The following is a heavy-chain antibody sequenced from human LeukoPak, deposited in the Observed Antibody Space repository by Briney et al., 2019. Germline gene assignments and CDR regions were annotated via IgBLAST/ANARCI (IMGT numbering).Heavy chain of an antibody. D-gene: IGHD6-19*01. V-gene: IGHV3-30*04. CDR3: ASIAVAASDY. CDR1: GLTFSSYA. CDR2: ISYDGSNK. Sequence: GESMRLACAASGLTFSSYAMHWDRHAPGNWLEWEAVISYDGSNKYYADSVKGRFTISRDNSKHTLYLQMNSLRAEDTAIYYCASIAVAASDYWGQGTLVTVSS. J-gene: IGHJ4*02.